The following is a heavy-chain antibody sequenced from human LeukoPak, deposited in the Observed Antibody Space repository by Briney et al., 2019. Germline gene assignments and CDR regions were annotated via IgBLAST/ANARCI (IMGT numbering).Heavy chain of an antibody. D-gene: IGHD4-17*01. CDR3: ARVPPTTGYGMDV. V-gene: IGHV1-46*01. Sequence: GASVTVSCKASGYTFTSYYMHWVRQAPGQGLEWMGIINPSGGSTSYAQKFQGRVTMTRDTSTSTVYMELSSLRSEDTAVYYCARVPPTTGYGMDVWGQGTTVTVSS. J-gene: IGHJ6*02. CDR2: INPSGGST. CDR1: GYTFTSYY.